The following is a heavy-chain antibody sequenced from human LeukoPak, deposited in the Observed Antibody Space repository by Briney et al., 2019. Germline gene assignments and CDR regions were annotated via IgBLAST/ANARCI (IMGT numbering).Heavy chain of an antibody. Sequence: PGGSLRLSCTASGFTFGDYAMSWFRQAPGKGLEWVGFIRSKAYGGTTEYAASVKGRFTISRDDSKSIAYLQMNSLKTEDTAVYYCTRERYTDYYDSSGYYDYWGQGTLVTVSS. V-gene: IGHV3-49*03. CDR2: IRSKAYGGTT. CDR1: GFTFGDYA. D-gene: IGHD3-22*01. J-gene: IGHJ4*02. CDR3: TRERYTDYYDSSGYYDY.